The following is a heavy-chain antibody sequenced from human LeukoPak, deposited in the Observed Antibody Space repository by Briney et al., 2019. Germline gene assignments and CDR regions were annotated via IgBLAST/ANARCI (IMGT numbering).Heavy chain of an antibody. J-gene: IGHJ4*02. CDR1: GYTFTSYY. CDR2: INPSGGGT. V-gene: IGHV1-46*01. Sequence: ASVKVSCKASGYTFTSYYMHWVRQAPGQGLEWMGIINPSGGGTSYAQKFQGRVTMTRDTSTSTVYMELSSLRSEDTAVYYCARAGVVVTAPVYYFDYWGQGTLVTVSS. CDR3: ARAGVVVTAPVYYFDY. D-gene: IGHD2-21*02.